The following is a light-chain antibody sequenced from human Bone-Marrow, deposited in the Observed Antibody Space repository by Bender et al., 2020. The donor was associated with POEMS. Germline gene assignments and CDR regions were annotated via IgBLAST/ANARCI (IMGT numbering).Light chain of an antibody. Sequence: QSALTQPRSVSGSPGQSVTISCTGTNSDVGGYNYVSWYQQHPGKAPKLMIYDVSKRPSEIPDRFSGSQSGTSASLAITGLQSEDEAAYFCQSYDSDLNGWVFGGGTKLTVL. CDR1: NSDVGGYNY. CDR3: QSYDSDLNGWV. CDR2: DVS. J-gene: IGLJ3*02. V-gene: IGLV2-11*01.